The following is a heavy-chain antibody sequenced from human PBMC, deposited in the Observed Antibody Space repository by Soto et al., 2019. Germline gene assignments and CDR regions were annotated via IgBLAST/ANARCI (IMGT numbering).Heavy chain of an antibody. CDR1: GFTFSSYA. CDR3: AKEQKDSSTWSELNY. J-gene: IGHJ4*02. D-gene: IGHD6-13*01. CDR2: ISGSGRST. V-gene: IGHV3-23*01. Sequence: GSLRLSCAASGFTFSSYAMSWVRQTPGKGLEWVSAISGSGRSTYYADSVKGRFTISRDNSKNTLYLQMNSPRAEDTAVYYCAKEQKDSSTWSELNYWGQGTLVTVSS.